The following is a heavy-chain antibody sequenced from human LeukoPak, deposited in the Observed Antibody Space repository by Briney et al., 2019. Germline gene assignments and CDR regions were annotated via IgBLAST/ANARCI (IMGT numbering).Heavy chain of an antibody. CDR2: IRYDGSNK. V-gene: IGHV3-30*02. J-gene: IGHJ4*02. CDR3: AKGQSYYCDSSGYAPFDY. CDR1: GFTFSSYG. D-gene: IGHD3-22*01. Sequence: GSLRLSCAASGFTFSSYGMHWVRQAPGKGLEWVAFIRYDGSNKYYADSVKGRFTISRDNSKNTLYLQMNSLRAEDTAVYYCAKGQSYYCDSSGYAPFDYWGQGTLVTVSS.